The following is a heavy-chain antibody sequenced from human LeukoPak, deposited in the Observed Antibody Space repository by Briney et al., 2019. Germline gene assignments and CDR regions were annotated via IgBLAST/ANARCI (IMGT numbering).Heavy chain of an antibody. Sequence: ASETLSLTCAVYGGSFSGYYWSWIRQPPGKGLEWIGEINHSGSTNYNPSLKSRVTISVDTSKNQFSLKLSSVTAADTAVYYCARGLLLPFYYYYGMDVWGQGTTVTVSS. J-gene: IGHJ6*02. CDR3: ARGLLLPFYYYYGMDV. V-gene: IGHV4-34*01. CDR2: INHSGST. CDR1: GGSFSGYY. D-gene: IGHD2-21*01.